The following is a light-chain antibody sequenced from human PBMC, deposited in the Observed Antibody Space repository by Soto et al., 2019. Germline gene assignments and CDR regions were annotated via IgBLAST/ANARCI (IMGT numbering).Light chain of an antibody. CDR1: QAISSY. V-gene: IGKV1-9*01. J-gene: IGKJ1*01. CDR2: GAS. Sequence: IQLTQSPSSLSASVGDRVTITCRASQAISSYLAWYQQKPGRAPNLLIYGASTLQSGVPSRFSGSGSGTDCTLTISSLQPEDFATYYCQQLNSYTRTFGQGTKVEIK. CDR3: QQLNSYTRT.